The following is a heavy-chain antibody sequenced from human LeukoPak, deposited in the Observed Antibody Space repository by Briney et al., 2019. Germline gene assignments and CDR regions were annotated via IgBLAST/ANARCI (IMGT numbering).Heavy chain of an antibody. V-gene: IGHV3-20*01. D-gene: IGHD5-12*01. CDR3: ARGSGYDPNWFDP. CDR1: GFTFDDYG. J-gene: IGHJ5*02. Sequence: GGSLRLSCAASGFTFDDYGMSWVRQAPGKGLEWVSGINWNGGSTGCADSVKGRFTISRDNAKNSLYLQMNSLRAEDTALYHCARGSGYDPNWFDPWGQGTLVTVSS. CDR2: INWNGGST.